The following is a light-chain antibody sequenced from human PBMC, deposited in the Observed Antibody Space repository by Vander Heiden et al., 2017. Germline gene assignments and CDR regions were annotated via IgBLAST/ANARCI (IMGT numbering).Light chain of an antibody. V-gene: IGKV1-33*01. CDR2: DAS. Sequence: DIQMTQSPSSLSPSVGDRVTISCQASQDIRHYLDWYQQKPGTAPQLLIYDASKLETGVPSRFSGNGSGTDFTFTISDLQPEDIATYYCQQDDNLPFNFGGGTKVEIK. J-gene: IGKJ4*01. CDR3: QQDDNLPFN. CDR1: QDIRHY.